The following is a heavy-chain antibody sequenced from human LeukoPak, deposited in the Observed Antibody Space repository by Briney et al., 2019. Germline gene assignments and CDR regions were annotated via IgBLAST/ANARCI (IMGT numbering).Heavy chain of an antibody. CDR2: IKSKTDGGTT. CDR1: GFTFSNAW. D-gene: IGHD4-17*01. V-gene: IGHV3-15*01. J-gene: IGHJ4*02. CDR3: TTPAIYGDYSDGDY. Sequence: GGSLRLSCAASGFTFSNAWMSWVRQAPGKGLEWVGRIKSKTDGGTTDYAAPVKGRFTISRDDSKNTLYLQMNSLKTEDTAVYYCTTPAIYGDYSDGDYWGQGTLVTVSS.